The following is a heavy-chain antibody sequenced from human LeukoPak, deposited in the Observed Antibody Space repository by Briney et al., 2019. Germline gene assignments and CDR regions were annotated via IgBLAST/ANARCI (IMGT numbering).Heavy chain of an antibody. Sequence: GGSLRLSCAASGFTFSSYSMNWVRQAPGKGLEWVAYISSSSYIYYADSVKGRFTISRDNAKNSLYLQMNSLRAEDTAVYYCASSVVPAAVLDYWGQGTLVTVPS. V-gene: IGHV3-21*01. D-gene: IGHD2-2*01. CDR1: GFTFSSYS. J-gene: IGHJ4*02. CDR3: ASSVVPAAVLDY. CDR2: ISSSSYI.